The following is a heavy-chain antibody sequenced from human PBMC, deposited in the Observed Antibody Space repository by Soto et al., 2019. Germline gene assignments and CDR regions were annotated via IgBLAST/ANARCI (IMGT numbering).Heavy chain of an antibody. CDR3: ARPHTVRGVIGGMDV. Sequence: GESLKISCKGSVNIFGNSWIAWVRQMPGKGLEWMGIIYPVDSETRYSPSFQGQVTFSADKSINTAYLEWNSLKASDTATYYCARPHTVRGVIGGMDVWGQGTTVTVS. CDR2: IYPVDSET. CDR1: VNIFGNSW. D-gene: IGHD3-10*01. V-gene: IGHV5-51*01. J-gene: IGHJ6*02.